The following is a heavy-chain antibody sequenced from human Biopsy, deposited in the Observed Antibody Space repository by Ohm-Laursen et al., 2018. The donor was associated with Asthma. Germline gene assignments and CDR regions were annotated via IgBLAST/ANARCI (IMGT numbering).Heavy chain of an antibody. J-gene: IGHJ1*01. V-gene: IGHV3-7*01. CDR2: IKHDGTEK. Sequence: SLSLSCAASGFTFGDYWMSWVRQVPGKGLEWVANIKHDGTEKNHVDSLKGRFTISRDNAKNSLYLQMNSLRAEDTAVYYCARTFHFWSPYLAEHYQLWGQGTLVTVPS. CDR1: GFTFGDYW. D-gene: IGHD3-3*02. CDR3: ARTFHFWSPYLAEHYQL.